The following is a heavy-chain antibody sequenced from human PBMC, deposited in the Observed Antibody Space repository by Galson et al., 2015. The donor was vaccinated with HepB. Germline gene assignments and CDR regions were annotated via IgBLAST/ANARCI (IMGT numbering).Heavy chain of an antibody. CDR3: ARVFLGIGGYEDY. J-gene: IGHJ4*02. CDR2: ISSSSSYI. CDR1: GFTFSSYS. Sequence: SLRLSCAASGFTFSSYSMNWVRQAPGKGLEWVSSISSSSSYIYYADSVKGRFTISRDNAKNSLYLQMNSLRAEDTAVYYCARVFLGIGGYEDYWGQGTLVTVSS. V-gene: IGHV3-21*01. D-gene: IGHD5-12*01.